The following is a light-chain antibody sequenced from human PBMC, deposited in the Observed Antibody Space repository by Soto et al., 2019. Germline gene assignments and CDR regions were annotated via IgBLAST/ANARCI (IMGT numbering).Light chain of an antibody. CDR1: QSVSSSY. V-gene: IGKV3-20*01. CDR2: GAS. Sequence: EIVLTQSPGTLSLSPGERATLSCWASQSVSSSYLAWYQQKPGQAPRLLLYGASSRATGIPDRLSGSGSGTDFALTISRLEPEDCAVYYCPQYGSSSLTFGGGTKVEIK. J-gene: IGKJ4*01. CDR3: PQYGSSSLT.